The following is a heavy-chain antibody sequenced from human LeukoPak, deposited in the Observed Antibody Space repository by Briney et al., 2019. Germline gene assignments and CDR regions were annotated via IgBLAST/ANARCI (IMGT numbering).Heavy chain of an antibody. D-gene: IGHD5-12*01. Sequence: SQTLSLTCAISGDSVSSNSAAWNWIRQSPSRGLEWLGRTYYRSKWYNDYEVSVKVRITINPDTSKNQFSLQLNSVTPEDTAVYYCARDQSEGYSGYDHYYYGMDVWGQGTTVTVSS. V-gene: IGHV6-1*01. CDR3: ARDQSEGYSGYDHYYYGMDV. CDR2: TYYRSKWYN. J-gene: IGHJ6*02. CDR1: GDSVSSNSAA.